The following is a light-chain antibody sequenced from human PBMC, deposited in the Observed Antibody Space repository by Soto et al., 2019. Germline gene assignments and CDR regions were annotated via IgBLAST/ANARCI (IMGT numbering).Light chain of an antibody. CDR3: HQYDT. CDR1: QSVSSTY. CDR2: GAS. Sequence: ENVLTQSPGSLSLSPGERATLSCRASQSVSSTYLAWYQQKPGQPPRLLIYGASSRATGIPDRFSGSGSGTDFTLTISRLEPEYFAVYYCHQYDTFGGGTKVEIK. V-gene: IGKV3-20*01. J-gene: IGKJ4*01.